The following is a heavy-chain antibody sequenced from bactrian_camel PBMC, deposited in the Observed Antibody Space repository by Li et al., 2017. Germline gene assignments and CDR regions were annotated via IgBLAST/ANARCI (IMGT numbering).Heavy chain of an antibody. CDR1: GYTRSRFC. V-gene: IGHV3S1*01. D-gene: IGHD3*01. CDR2: IHTGSGSI. J-gene: IGHJ4*01. CDR3: AAASVLGNRLLEPSTYDY. Sequence: SGGASVQRGGSLRLSCAATGYTRSRFCMAWFRQAPGKEREGVAGIHTGSGSIIYADSVKGRFTISQDNAKSTVYLQMNSLKSEDTGMYVCAAASVLGNRLLEPSTYDYWGQGTQVTVS.